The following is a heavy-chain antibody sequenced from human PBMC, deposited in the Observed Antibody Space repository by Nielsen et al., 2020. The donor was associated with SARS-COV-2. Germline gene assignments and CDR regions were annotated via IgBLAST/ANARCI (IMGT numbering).Heavy chain of an antibody. J-gene: IGHJ6*02. CDR1: GFTFSGYW. D-gene: IGHD2-2*01. Sequence: GESLKISCAASGFTFSGYWMHWVRQAPGKGLVWVSRIDSDGITTSYADSVKGRFTISRDNAKNTLYLQMNSLRAEDTAVYYCAKGPSSTYGMDAWGQGTTVTVSS. CDR3: AKGPSSTYGMDA. V-gene: IGHV3-74*01. CDR2: IDSDGITT.